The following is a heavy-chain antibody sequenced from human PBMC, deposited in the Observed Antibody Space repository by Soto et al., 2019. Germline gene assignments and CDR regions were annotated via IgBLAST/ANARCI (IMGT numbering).Heavy chain of an antibody. J-gene: IGHJ4*02. V-gene: IGHV3-30*03. CDR3: VRGQYYFDY. D-gene: IGHD3-10*01. Sequence: QVQLVESGGGVIQPGTSLRLSCAASGFPFTTYGMHWDREAPTKELDWVAVISYDGSNKYYADSVRSRFTISRDNSKNTLYLQMNSLRPEDTALYYCVRGQYYFDYRGQGTLVTVSS. CDR1: GFPFTTYG. CDR2: ISYDGSNK.